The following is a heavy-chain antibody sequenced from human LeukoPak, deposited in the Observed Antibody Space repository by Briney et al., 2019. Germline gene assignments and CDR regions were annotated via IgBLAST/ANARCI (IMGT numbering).Heavy chain of an antibody. CDR1: GFNFMNFG. CDR3: AKVVQYTASTGTGLLP. V-gene: IGHV3-33*06. CDR2: IWYDGSFI. J-gene: IGHJ5*02. D-gene: IGHD6-13*01. Sequence: GGSLRLSCAASGFNFMNFGMHWVRQAPGKGLDWVAVIWYDGSFIYYADSVRGRFIISRDNAKNTLYLQMNSVRAEDTAIYYCAKVVQYTASTGTGLLPWAQRPLVTVSS.